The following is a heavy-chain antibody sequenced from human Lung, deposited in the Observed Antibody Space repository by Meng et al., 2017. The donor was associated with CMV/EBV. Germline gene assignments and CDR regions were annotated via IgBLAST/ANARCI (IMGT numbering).Heavy chain of an antibody. J-gene: IGHJ4*02. V-gene: IGHV1-69*05. CDR1: GGTFSNYA. CDR3: ARASYDGSGSDYTFDS. Sequence: SXXVSXXASGGTFSNYAVSWVRQAPGEGLEWMGGIIPLYATANYAQRFQGRVTITTDESTSTAYMEVSSLRSEDTAVYYSARASYDGSGSDYTFDSWGQGTXVTVAS. CDR2: IIPLYATA. D-gene: IGHD3-10*01.